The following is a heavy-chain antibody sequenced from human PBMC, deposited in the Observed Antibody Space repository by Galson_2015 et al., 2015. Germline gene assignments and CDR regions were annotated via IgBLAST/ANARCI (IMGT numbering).Heavy chain of an antibody. CDR1: GYTFTNYD. CDR3: ARAPPETLGDYYMDV. D-gene: IGHD1-14*01. Sequence: LVKVSCKASGYTFTNYDISWVRQAAGQGLEWMGWMNPNSGDTGYAQKFQGRVTMTRDTSISTAYMELSSLRSEDTAVYYCARAPPETLGDYYMDVWGKGTTVAVSS. J-gene: IGHJ6*03. V-gene: IGHV1-8*01. CDR2: MNPNSGDT.